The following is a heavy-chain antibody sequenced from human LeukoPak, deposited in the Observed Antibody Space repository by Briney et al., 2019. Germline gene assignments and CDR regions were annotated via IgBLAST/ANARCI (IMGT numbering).Heavy chain of an antibody. D-gene: IGHD3-22*01. Sequence: SETLSLTCAVYGGSFSGYYWSWTRQPPGKGLEWIGEINHSGSTNYNPSLKSRVTISVDTSKNQFSLKLSSVTAADTAVYYCARPKTYYYDSSGYFDAFDIWGQGTMVTVSS. CDR3: ARPKTYYYDSSGYFDAFDI. CDR1: GGSFSGYY. CDR2: INHSGST. V-gene: IGHV4-34*01. J-gene: IGHJ3*02.